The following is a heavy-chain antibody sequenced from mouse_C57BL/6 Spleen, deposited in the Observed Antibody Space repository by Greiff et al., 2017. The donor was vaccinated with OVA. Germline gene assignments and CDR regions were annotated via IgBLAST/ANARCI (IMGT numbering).Heavy chain of an antibody. CDR1: GFTFSDYG. V-gene: IGHV5-17*01. D-gene: IGHD1-1*01. CDR2: ISSGSSTT. J-gene: IGHJ4*01. Sequence: EVMLVESGGGLVKPGGSLKLSCAASGFTFSDYGMHWVRQAPEKGLEWVAYISSGSSTTYYADTVKGRFTISRDNAKNTLFLQMTSLRSEDTAVYYCARDFITTVVRGLDYWGQGTSVTVSS. CDR3: ARDFITTVVRGLDY.